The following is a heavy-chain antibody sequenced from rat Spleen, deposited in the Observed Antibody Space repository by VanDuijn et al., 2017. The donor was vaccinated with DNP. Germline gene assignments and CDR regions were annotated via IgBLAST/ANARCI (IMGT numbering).Heavy chain of an antibody. V-gene: IGHV5-31*01. D-gene: IGHD1-12*02. CDR2: ISSSGGDT. CDR3: ARVGDLHDGGDGDVLDV. J-gene: IGHJ4*01. CDR1: GFTFTDYW. Sequence: EVQLVESGGDLVQPGRSLKLSCVASGFTFTDYWMTWIRQVPGKGLEWVAAISSSGGDTFYLDSVTGRFTVSRDNAKSTLYLQMNSLRSEDTATYYCARVGDLHDGGDGDVLDVWGQGTSVTVSS.